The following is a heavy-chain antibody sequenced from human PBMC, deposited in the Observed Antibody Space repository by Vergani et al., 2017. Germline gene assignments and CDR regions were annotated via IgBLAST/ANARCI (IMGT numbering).Heavy chain of an antibody. CDR3: AREPPGRQLLYGHAFDI. CDR1: GGSISSGSYY. D-gene: IGHD2-2*02. J-gene: IGHJ3*02. CDR2: IYTSGST. Sequence: QVQLQESGPGLVKPSQTLSLTCTVSGGSISSGSYYWSWIRQPAGKGLEWIGRIYTSGSTNYNPSLKSRVTMSVDTSKNQFSLKLSSVTAADTAVYYCAREPPGRQLLYGHAFDIWDQGTMVTVSS. V-gene: IGHV4-61*02.